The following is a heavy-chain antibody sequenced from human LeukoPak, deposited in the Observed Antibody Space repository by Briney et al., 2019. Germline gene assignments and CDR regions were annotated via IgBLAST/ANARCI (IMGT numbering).Heavy chain of an antibody. Sequence: PSETLSLTCTVSGGSISSYYWSWIRQPAGKGLEWIGRIYTSGSTNYNPSLKSRVTMSVDTSKNQFSLKLSPVTAADTAVYYCASVTPYYGMDVWGQGTTVTVSS. CDR1: GGSISSYY. V-gene: IGHV4-4*07. CDR3: ASVTPYYGMDV. CDR2: IYTSGST. J-gene: IGHJ6*02.